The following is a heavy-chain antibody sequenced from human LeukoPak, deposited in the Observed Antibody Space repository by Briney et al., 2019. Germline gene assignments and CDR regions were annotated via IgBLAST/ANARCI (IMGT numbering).Heavy chain of an antibody. CDR2: ISSSGDST. CDR1: GFTFSSYA. Sequence: GGSLRLSCSASGFTFSSYAMHWVRQAPGKGLEYVSAISSSGDSTYYADSVKGRFTISRDDSKNTLYLQMNSLRAEDTAVYYCAKGQNYFGSGSRPDYWGQGTLVTVSS. V-gene: IGHV3-64*04. J-gene: IGHJ4*02. CDR3: AKGQNYFGSGSRPDY. D-gene: IGHD3-10*01.